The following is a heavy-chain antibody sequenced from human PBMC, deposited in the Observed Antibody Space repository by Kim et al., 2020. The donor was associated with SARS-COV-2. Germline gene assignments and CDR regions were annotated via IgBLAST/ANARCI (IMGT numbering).Heavy chain of an antibody. CDR3: AREDPWEPHWFDP. D-gene: IGHD1-26*01. V-gene: IGHV4-59*01. J-gene: IGHJ5*02. CDR2: IYYSGST. CDR1: GGSISSYY. Sequence: SETLSLTCTVSGGSISSYYWSWIRQPPGKGLEWIGYIYYSGSTNYNPSLKSRVTISVDTSKNQFSLKLSSVTAADTAVYYCAREDPWEPHWFDPWGQGTLVTVSS.